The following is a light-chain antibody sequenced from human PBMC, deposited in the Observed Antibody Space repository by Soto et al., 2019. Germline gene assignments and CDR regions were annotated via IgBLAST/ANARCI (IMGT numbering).Light chain of an antibody. J-gene: IGLJ2*01. CDR1: SSDVGGYDY. Sequence: QSVLTQPASVSGSPGQSITISCTGTSSDVGGYDYVSWYQHHPGKAPKLMIYDVSNRPSGVSNRFSGSKSGNTASLTISGLQAEDEADYYCSSYTCSSALGVFGGGTKVTVL. V-gene: IGLV2-14*03. CDR2: DVS. CDR3: SSYTCSSALGV.